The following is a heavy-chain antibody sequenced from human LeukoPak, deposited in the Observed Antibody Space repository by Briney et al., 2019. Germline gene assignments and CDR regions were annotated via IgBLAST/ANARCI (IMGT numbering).Heavy chain of an antibody. CDR1: GFAFSSYS. CDR3: AREYPPGIIYFGY. CDR2: ISSSSSYI. J-gene: IGHJ4*02. D-gene: IGHD3-10*01. V-gene: IGHV3-21*01. Sequence: GGSLRLSCAASGFAFSSYSMNWVRQAPGKGLEWVSSISSSSSYIYYADSVKGRFTISRDNAKNSLYLQMSSLRAEDTAVYYCAREYPPGIIYFGYWGQGTLVTVSS.